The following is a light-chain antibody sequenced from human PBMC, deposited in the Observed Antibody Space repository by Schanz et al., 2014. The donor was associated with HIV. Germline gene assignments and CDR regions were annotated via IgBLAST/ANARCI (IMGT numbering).Light chain of an antibody. CDR1: SSDVGSYNR. CDR3: SSYTSSSAFGV. J-gene: IGLJ2*01. V-gene: IGLV2-18*02. CDR2: EVS. Sequence: QSALTQPPSVSGSPGQSVTISCTGTSSDVGSYNRVSWYQQPPGTAPKLMIYEVSNRPSGVPDRFSGSKSGNTASLTISGLQAGDEADYCCSSYTSSSAFGVFGGGTKVTVL.